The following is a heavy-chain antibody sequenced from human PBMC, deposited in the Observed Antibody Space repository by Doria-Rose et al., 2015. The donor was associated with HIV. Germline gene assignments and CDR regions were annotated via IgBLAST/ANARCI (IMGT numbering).Heavy chain of an antibody. CDR2: INHSGST. CDR3: ARGLLRGGWNDVDYYYGMDV. Sequence: QVQLQESGAGLVKPSETLSLTCAVFGGSFSGYYWSWIRQPPGKGLEWIGEINHSGSTHYKTSLKSRVNISIDTSKNLFSLKLSSVTAADTAVYYCARGLLRGGWNDVDYYYGMDVWGQGTTVTVSS. V-gene: IGHV4-34*01. J-gene: IGHJ6*02. CDR1: GGSFSGYY. D-gene: IGHD1-1*01.